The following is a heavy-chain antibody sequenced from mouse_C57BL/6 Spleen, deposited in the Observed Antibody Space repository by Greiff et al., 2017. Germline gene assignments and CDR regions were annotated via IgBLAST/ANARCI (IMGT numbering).Heavy chain of an antibody. CDR1: GFTFRSYA. CDR2: ISDGGSST. J-gene: IGHJ3*01. Sequence: EVQRVESGGGLVKPGGSLKLSCAASGFTFRSYAMSWVRQTPEKRLEWVATISDGGSSTYYPDNVKGRFTISRDNAKNNLYLQMSHLKSEDTAMYYCARVRFYGSSSSPLAYWGQGTLVTVSA. V-gene: IGHV5-4*01. D-gene: IGHD1-1*01. CDR3: ARVRFYGSSSSPLAY.